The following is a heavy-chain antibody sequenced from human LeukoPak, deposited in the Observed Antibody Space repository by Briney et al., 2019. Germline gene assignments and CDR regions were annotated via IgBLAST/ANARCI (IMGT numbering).Heavy chain of an antibody. CDR2: ISSSTSYI. V-gene: IGHV3-21*01. CDR3: AGLFWSGPDY. J-gene: IGHJ4*02. D-gene: IGHD3-3*01. Sequence: GGSLRLSCAASGFTFSSYSMNWVRQAPGKGLEWVSSISSSTSYISYADSVKGRFTISRDNAKNSLYLQMNSLRAEDTAVYYCAGLFWSGPDYWGQGTLVTVSS. CDR1: GFTFSSYS.